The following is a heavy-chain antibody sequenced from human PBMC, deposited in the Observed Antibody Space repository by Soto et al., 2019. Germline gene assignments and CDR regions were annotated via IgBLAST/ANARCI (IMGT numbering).Heavy chain of an antibody. Sequence: PGGSLRLSCAASGFTFSSYGMHWVRQAPGKGLEWVAVIWYDGSNKYYADSVKGRFTISRDNSKNTLYLQMNSLRAEDTAVYYCARDSGSYRNLLCDYWGQGTLVTV. CDR2: IWYDGSNK. CDR3: ARDSGSYRNLLCDY. V-gene: IGHV3-33*01. D-gene: IGHD1-26*01. J-gene: IGHJ4*02. CDR1: GFTFSSYG.